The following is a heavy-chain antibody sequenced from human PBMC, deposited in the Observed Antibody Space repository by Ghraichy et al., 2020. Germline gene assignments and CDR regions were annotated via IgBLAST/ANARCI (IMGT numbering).Heavy chain of an antibody. CDR3: ARGLYDYGDYDRGGDYYYGMDV. J-gene: IGHJ6*02. Sequence: GGSLRLSCAASGFTFSSYEMNWVRQAPGKGLEWVSYISSSGSTIYYADSVKGRFTISRDNAKNSLYLQMNSLRAEDTAVYYCARGLYDYGDYDRGGDYYYGMDVWGQGTTVTVSS. V-gene: IGHV3-48*03. D-gene: IGHD4-17*01. CDR1: GFTFSSYE. CDR2: ISSSGSTI.